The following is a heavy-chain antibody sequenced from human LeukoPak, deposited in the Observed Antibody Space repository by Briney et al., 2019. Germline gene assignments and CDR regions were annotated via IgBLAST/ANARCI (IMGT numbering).Heavy chain of an antibody. V-gene: IGHV4-34*01. CDR3: ARGPLSTQEEIAVAGTFNDY. D-gene: IGHD6-19*01. CDR1: GGSFSGYY. CDR2: INHSGGT. J-gene: IGHJ4*02. Sequence: PSETLSLTCAVYGGSFSGYYWSWIRQPPGKGLEWIGEINHSGGTNYNPSLKSRVTISVDTSRNQFSLKLSSVTAADTAVYYCARGPLSTQEEIAVAGTFNDYWGQGTLVTVSS.